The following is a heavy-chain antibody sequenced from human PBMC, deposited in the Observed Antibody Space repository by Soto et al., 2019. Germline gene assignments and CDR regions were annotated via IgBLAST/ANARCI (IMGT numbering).Heavy chain of an antibody. J-gene: IGHJ6*02. Sequence: WASVKVSCKASGGTFSSYAIGWVRQAPGQGLEWMGGIIPIFGTANYAQKFQGRVTITADESTSTAYMELSSLRSEDTAVYYCARATVGYCSGGSCHTPSYYYYGMDVWGQGTTVTVSS. CDR1: GGTFSSYA. CDR3: ARATVGYCSGGSCHTPSYYYYGMDV. CDR2: IIPIFGTA. D-gene: IGHD2-15*01. V-gene: IGHV1-69*13.